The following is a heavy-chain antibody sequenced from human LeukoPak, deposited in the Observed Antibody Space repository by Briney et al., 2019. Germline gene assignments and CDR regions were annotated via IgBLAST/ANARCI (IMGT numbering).Heavy chain of an antibody. CDR2: ISYDGSNK. J-gene: IGHJ4*02. D-gene: IGHD1-26*01. Sequence: GGSLRLSCAASGFTFSSYGMHWVRQAPGKGLEWVAVISYDGSNKYYADSVKGRFTISRDNSKNTLYLQMNSLRAEDTAVYYCAKDLVSEVGADFDYWGQGTLVTVPS. V-gene: IGHV3-30*18. CDR3: AKDLVSEVGADFDY. CDR1: GFTFSSYG.